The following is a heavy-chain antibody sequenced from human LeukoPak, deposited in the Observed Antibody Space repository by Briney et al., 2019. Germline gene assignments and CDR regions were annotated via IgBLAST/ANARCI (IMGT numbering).Heavy chain of an antibody. Sequence: PGGSLRLSCAASGFTFDDYGMSWVRQAPGKGLEWVSGINWNGGSTGYADSVKGRFTISRDNAKNSLYLQMDSLRAEDTAVYYCARDFSRGVINYYYYMDVWGKGTTVTVSS. V-gene: IGHV3-20*04. D-gene: IGHD3-10*01. CDR3: ARDFSRGVINYYYYMDV. J-gene: IGHJ6*03. CDR1: GFTFDDYG. CDR2: INWNGGST.